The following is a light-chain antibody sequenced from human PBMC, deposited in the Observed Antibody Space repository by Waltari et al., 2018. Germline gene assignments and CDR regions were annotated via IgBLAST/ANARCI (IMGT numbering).Light chain of an antibody. CDR3: SSYISSSTLEL. V-gene: IGLV2-14*03. CDR2: DVS. J-gene: IGLJ2*01. CDR1: SSDVGAYNY. Sequence: QSALTQPASVSGSPGQSITISCTGTSSDVGAYNYVSWYQQHPGKAPKLIIFDVSNRPSGLSNRFSGSKSGNTASLTISGLQAEDEADYYCSSYISSSTLELFGGGTSLTVL.